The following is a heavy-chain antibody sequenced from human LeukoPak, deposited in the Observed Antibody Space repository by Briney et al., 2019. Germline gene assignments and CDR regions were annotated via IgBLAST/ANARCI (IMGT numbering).Heavy chain of an antibody. CDR3: ARGQGDYGYYYYYYMDV. CDR2: INHSGST. Sequence: SETLSLTCAVYGGSFSGYYWSWIRQPPGKGLEWIGEINHSGSTNYNPSLKSRVTISVDTSKNQFSLKLSSVTAADTAVYYCARGQGDYGYYYYYYMDVWGKGTTVTVSS. D-gene: IGHD4-17*01. CDR1: GGSFSGYY. J-gene: IGHJ6*03. V-gene: IGHV4-34*01.